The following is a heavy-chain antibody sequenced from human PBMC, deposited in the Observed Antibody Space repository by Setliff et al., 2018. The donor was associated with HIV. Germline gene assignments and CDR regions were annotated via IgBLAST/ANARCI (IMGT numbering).Heavy chain of an antibody. CDR2: ISSSSNTI. CDR3: ARDREYYDSSGSYYFDY. CDR1: GFTFSSYS. V-gene: IGHV3-48*01. Sequence: VGSLRLSCAASGFTFSSYSMNWVRQAPGKGLEWVSYISSSSNTIYYADSVKGRFTISRDNAKNSLYLQMNSLRAEDTAVYYCARDREYYDSSGSYYFDYWGQGTLVTVSS. D-gene: IGHD3-22*01. J-gene: IGHJ4*02.